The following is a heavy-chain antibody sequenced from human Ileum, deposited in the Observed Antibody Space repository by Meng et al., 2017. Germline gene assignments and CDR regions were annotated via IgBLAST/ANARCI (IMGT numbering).Heavy chain of an antibody. CDR3: ARDGGHRRFDV. V-gene: IGHV3-11*01. CDR1: GFSISDDH. Sequence: GRLVGSGGALVKPGGSLRLCCAASGFSISDDHITWIRQAPGKGLEWISYISKTSIYIYYTDSVKGRFTISRDNAKDSVCLQMNSLRAEDTAVYYCARDGGHRRFDVWGQGTLVTVSS. J-gene: IGHJ5*02. D-gene: IGHD3-16*01. CDR2: ISKTSIYI.